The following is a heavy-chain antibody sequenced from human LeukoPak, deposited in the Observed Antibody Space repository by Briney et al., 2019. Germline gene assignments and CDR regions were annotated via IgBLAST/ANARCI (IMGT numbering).Heavy chain of an antibody. V-gene: IGHV6-1*01. D-gene: IGHD2-15*01. J-gene: IGHJ2*01. CDR2: TYYRSKWSN. CDR3: ARAPIGGWYFDL. Sequence: SQTLSLTCAISGDSVSSNSAAWNWVRQSPSRGLEWLGRTYYRSKWSNDYAVSVKSRITINPDTSQNQFSLQLNSLTPEDTAVYYCARAPIGGWYFDLWGRGTLVTVSS. CDR1: GDSVSSNSAA.